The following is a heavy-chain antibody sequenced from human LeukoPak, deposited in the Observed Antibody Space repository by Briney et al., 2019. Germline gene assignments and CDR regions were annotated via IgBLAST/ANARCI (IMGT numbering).Heavy chain of an antibody. V-gene: IGHV3-74*03. CDR1: GLTFTNFW. CDR3: ARVPVSGYSWFDP. J-gene: IGHJ5*02. CDR2: INGDGRST. D-gene: IGHD3-9*01. Sequence: QPGGSLRLSCAASGLTFTNFWMLWLRQTPGKGLVWVARINGDGRSTTYADSVKGRFTISRDNAKNTLYLQMNSLRAEDTGVYYCARVPVSGYSWFDPWGQGTLVTVSS.